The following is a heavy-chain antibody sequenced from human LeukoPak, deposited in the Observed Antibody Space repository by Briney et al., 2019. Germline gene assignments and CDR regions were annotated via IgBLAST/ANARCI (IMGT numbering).Heavy chain of an antibody. Sequence: SQTLSLTCTVSGGSISSGDYYWSRIRRPPGKGLEWIGYIYYSGSTYYNPSLKSRVTISVDTSKNQFSLKLSSVTAADTAVYYCARLLRFGDLDYFDYWGQGTLVTVSS. CDR1: GGSISSGDYY. D-gene: IGHD3-10*01. CDR2: IYYSGST. CDR3: ARLLRFGDLDYFDY. J-gene: IGHJ4*02. V-gene: IGHV4-30-4*01.